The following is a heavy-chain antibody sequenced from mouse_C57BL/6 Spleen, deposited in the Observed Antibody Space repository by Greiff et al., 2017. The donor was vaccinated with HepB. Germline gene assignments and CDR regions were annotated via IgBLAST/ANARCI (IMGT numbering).Heavy chain of an antibody. Sequence: QVRLQQPGTELVQPGASVKLSCKASGYTFTSYWMHWVKPRPGQGLEWIGNINPSHGGTNYNEKFKSKATLTVDKSSSTAYMQLSSLTSEDSAVYYWARSGRVSRAIYGGPYFDYWGQGTTLTVAS. CDR1: GYTFTSYW. V-gene: IGHV1-53*01. CDR2: INPSHGGT. J-gene: IGHJ2*01. D-gene: IGHD1-1*01. CDR3: ARSGRVSRAIYGGPYFDY.